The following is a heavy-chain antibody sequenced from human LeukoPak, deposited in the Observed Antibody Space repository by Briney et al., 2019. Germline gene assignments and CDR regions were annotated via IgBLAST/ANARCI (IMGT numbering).Heavy chain of an antibody. J-gene: IGHJ6*02. V-gene: IGHV3-23*01. Sequence: GGSLRLSCAASGFTFNNYAMNWVRQAPGKGLEWVSVISGSGGTTYYADSVKGRFTISRDSSKNTVYLQMSSLRVDDTAVYYCAKAASSSWPPYYYGMDVWGQGTTVTVSS. CDR1: GFTFNNYA. CDR3: AKAASSSWPPYYYGMDV. CDR2: ISGSGGTT. D-gene: IGHD6-13*01.